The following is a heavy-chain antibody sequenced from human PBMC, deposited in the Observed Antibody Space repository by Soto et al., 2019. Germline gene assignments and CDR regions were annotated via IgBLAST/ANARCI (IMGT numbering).Heavy chain of an antibody. Sequence: ASVKVSCKASGYTFTSYDINWVRQATGQGLEWMGWMNPNSGNTGYAQKFQGRVTMTRNTSISTAYMELSSLRSEDTAVYYCARRYSGYDYYYYYYMDVWGKGTTVNVSS. V-gene: IGHV1-8*01. D-gene: IGHD5-12*01. CDR2: MNPNSGNT. J-gene: IGHJ6*03. CDR1: GYTFTSYD. CDR3: ARRYSGYDYYYYYYMDV.